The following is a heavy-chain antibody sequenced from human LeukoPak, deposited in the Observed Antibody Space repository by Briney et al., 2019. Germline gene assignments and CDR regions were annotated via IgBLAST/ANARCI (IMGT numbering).Heavy chain of an antibody. Sequence: PGGSLRLSRAASAFTFSSYGMHWVRQAPGKGLEWVAVISYDGSNKYYADSVKGRFTISRDNSKNTLYLQMNSLRAVDTAVYYCAKWNSNFDYWGQGTLVTVSS. CDR2: ISYDGSNK. CDR1: AFTFSSYG. J-gene: IGHJ4*02. D-gene: IGHD1-7*01. CDR3: AKWNSNFDY. V-gene: IGHV3-30*18.